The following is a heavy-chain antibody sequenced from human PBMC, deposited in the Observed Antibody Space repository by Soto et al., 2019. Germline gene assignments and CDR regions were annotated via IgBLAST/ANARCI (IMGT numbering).Heavy chain of an antibody. D-gene: IGHD3-16*02. CDR1: GFTFSSYG. V-gene: IGHV3-30*18. J-gene: IGHJ6*02. CDR2: ISYDGSNK. CDR3: AKASMITFGGVIVSLGMDV. Sequence: LRLSCAASGFTFSSYGMHWVRQAPGKGLEWVAVISYDGSNKYYADSVKGRFTISRDNSKNTLYLQMNSLRAEDTAVYYCAKASMITFGGVIVSLGMDVWGQGTTVTVSS.